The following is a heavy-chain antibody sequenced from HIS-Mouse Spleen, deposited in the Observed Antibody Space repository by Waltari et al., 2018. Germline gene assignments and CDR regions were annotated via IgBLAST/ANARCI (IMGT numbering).Heavy chain of an antibody. CDR3: AKASSGWLDY. Sequence: QVQLVESGGGVVQPGRSLRPSCPASGFPLGSYGLPWVRQAPGKWLEWVAVISYDGSNKYYADSVKGRFTISRDNSKNTLYLQMNSLRAEDTAVYYCAKASSGWLDYWGQGTLVTVSS. V-gene: IGHV3-30*18. D-gene: IGHD6-19*01. CDR1: GFPLGSYG. J-gene: IGHJ4*02. CDR2: ISYDGSNK.